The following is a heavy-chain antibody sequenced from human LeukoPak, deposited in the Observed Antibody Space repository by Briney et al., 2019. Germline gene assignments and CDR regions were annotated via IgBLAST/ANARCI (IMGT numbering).Heavy chain of an antibody. V-gene: IGHV3-11*01. CDR1: GFIFNDYY. CDR3: ARSRIAAAGTKWYFDL. CDR2: ISYTTSTI. Sequence: GGSLRLSCASSGFIFNDYYMSWVRQAPGQGLEWVSYISYTTSTIYYADSVKGRFTISRDNAKKSLFLQMNSLRADDTAVYYCARSRIAAAGTKWYFDLWGRGTLVTVSS. J-gene: IGHJ2*01. D-gene: IGHD6-13*01.